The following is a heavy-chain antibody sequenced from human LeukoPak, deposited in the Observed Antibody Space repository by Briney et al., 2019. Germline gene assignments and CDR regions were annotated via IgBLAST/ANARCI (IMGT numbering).Heavy chain of an antibody. Sequence: SQTLSLTCTVSGVSIISGGYYWSWIRQHPGKGLEWIGYIYSNGRTSYNAPLKSRVTISVDTSNNQFSLNLSSVTAADTAFYYCARGGLRPRQQLFLPAIWGQGVLVTVSS. J-gene: IGHJ4*02. D-gene: IGHD6-13*01. V-gene: IGHV4-31*03. CDR3: ARGGLRPRQQLFLPAI. CDR1: GVSIISGGYY. CDR2: IYSNGRT.